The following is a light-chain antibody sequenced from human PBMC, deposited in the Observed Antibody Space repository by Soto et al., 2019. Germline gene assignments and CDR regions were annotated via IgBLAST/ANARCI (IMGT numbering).Light chain of an antibody. CDR3: TSCTASTTMI. Sequence: QSALTQPASVSGSPGQSITISCTGTSSDIGAYNFVSWYQQHPGKAPQLMLYDVNNRPSGVSNRFSGSKSGNTASLTISGLQAEDEADYYCTSCTASTTMIFGGGTKLTVL. CDR2: DVN. V-gene: IGLV2-14*03. CDR1: SSDIGAYNF. J-gene: IGLJ2*01.